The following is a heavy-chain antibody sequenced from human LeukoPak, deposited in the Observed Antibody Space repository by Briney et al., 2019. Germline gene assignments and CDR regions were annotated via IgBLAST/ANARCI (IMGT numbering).Heavy chain of an antibody. CDR1: GHTFTSYD. CDR3: ARSSYDYVWGSYPGDY. CDR2: MNPNSGNT. V-gene: IGHV1-8*01. J-gene: IGHJ4*02. Sequence: GASVKVSCKASGHTFTSYDINWVRQATGQGLEWMGWMNPNSGNTGYAQKFQGRVTMTRNTSISTAYMELSSLRSEDTAVYYCARSSYDYVWGSYPGDYWGQGTLVTVSS. D-gene: IGHD3-16*02.